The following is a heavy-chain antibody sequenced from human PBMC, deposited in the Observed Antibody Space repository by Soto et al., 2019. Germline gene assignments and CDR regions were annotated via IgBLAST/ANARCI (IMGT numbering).Heavy chain of an antibody. CDR2: ISGSGGST. Sequence: EVQLLESGRGLVQPGGSLRLSCAASGFTFSSYAMRWVRQAPGKGLEWVSAISGSGGSTYYADSVKGRFTISRDNSKNTLYLQMNSLRAEDTDVYYCARRGSGSYYDYWGQGTLVTVSS. CDR1: GFTFSSYA. D-gene: IGHD1-26*01. CDR3: ARRGSGSYYDY. J-gene: IGHJ4*02. V-gene: IGHV3-23*01.